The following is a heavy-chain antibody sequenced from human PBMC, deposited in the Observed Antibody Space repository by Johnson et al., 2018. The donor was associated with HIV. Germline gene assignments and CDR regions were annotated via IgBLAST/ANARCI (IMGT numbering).Heavy chain of an antibody. Sequence: QVQLVESGGGVVQPGRSLRLSCAASGFTFSSYAMHWVRQAPGKGLEWVAIISYDGTNKYFADSVKGRFTISRDNSKNTLYLQMNSLRAEDTAVYFCARDIQYGDYSSAAFDIWGQGTMVTVSS. CDR3: ARDIQYGDYSSAAFDI. V-gene: IGHV3-30*04. D-gene: IGHD4-17*01. J-gene: IGHJ3*02. CDR2: ISYDGTNK. CDR1: GFTFSSYA.